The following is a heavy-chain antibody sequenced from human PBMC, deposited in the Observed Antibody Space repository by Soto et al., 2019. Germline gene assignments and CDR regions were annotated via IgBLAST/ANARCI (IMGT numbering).Heavy chain of an antibody. CDR1: GGSFSGYY. J-gene: IGHJ4*02. D-gene: IGHD2-2*01. CDR2: INHSGST. Sequence: QVQLQQWGAGLLKPSETLSLTCAVYGGSFSGYYWSWIRQPPGKGLEWIGEINHSGSTNYNPSLKSRVTISVDTSKNQFSLKLSSVTAADTAVYYCARGLDSTGHFDYWGQGTLVTVSS. CDR3: ARGLDSTGHFDY. V-gene: IGHV4-34*01.